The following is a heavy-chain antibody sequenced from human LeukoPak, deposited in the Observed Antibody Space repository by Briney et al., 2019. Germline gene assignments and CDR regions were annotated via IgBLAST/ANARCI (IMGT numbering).Heavy chain of an antibody. J-gene: IGHJ4*02. CDR1: GFTVSNAW. CDR3: ARDRYSSGWYMFELDY. D-gene: IGHD6-19*01. V-gene: IGHV3-15*01. CDR2: MKSKADGGAT. Sequence: GGSLRLSCAASGFTVSNAWMSWVRQAPGKGLEWIGRMKSKADGGATEYAAPVKGRFAISRDDSKNTLYLQMNSLRAEDTAVYYCARDRYSSGWYMFELDYWGQGTLVTVSS.